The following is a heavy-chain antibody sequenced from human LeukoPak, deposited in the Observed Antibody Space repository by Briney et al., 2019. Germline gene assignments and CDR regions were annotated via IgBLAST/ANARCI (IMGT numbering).Heavy chain of an antibody. J-gene: IGHJ4*02. CDR2: INHSGST. CDR3: AGKRITIFGVVTKFDY. Sequence: TSSETLSLTCAVSGGSISSSNWWSWVRQPPGKGLEWIGEINHSGSTNYNPSLKSRVTISVDTSKNQFSLKLSSVTAADTAVYYCAGKRITIFGVVTKFDYWGQGTLVTVSS. CDR1: GGSISSSNW. V-gene: IGHV4-4*02. D-gene: IGHD3-3*01.